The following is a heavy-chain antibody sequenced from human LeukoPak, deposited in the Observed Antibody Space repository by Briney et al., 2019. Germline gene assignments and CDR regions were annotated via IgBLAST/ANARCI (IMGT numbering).Heavy chain of an antibody. D-gene: IGHD3-22*01. Sequence: GESLKISCQASGYTFAKYWIGWVRQMPGKGLEWMGIIYPGDSDTRYGPSFQGQVTISVDKSISTAYLQWSSLKASDTAMYYCASSSGYYFPPSIQGDAFDIWGQGTMVTVSS. V-gene: IGHV5-51*01. CDR2: IYPGDSDT. J-gene: IGHJ3*02. CDR3: ASSSGYYFPPSIQGDAFDI. CDR1: GYTFAKYW.